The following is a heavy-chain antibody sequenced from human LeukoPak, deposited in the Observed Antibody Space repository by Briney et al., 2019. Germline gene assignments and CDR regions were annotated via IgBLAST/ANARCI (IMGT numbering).Heavy chain of an antibody. CDR2: IYSGGST. Sequence: GGSLRLSCAASGFTVSSNYMSWVRQAPGKGLEWVSVIYSGGSTYYADSVKGRFTISRDNSKNTLYLQMNSLRAEDTAVYYCAKYASSGWSDSYYYYYMDVWGKGTTVTVSS. D-gene: IGHD6-19*01. CDR3: AKYASSGWSDSYYYYYMDV. J-gene: IGHJ6*03. CDR1: GFTVSSNY. V-gene: IGHV3-53*01.